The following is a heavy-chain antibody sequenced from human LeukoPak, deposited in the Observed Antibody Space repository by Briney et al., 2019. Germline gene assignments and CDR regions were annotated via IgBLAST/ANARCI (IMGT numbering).Heavy chain of an antibody. J-gene: IGHJ3*02. CDR2: ISGGSTYI. Sequence: GGSLRLSCAASGFIFTNYNLNWVRQAPGKGLEWISSISGGSTYIYYADSARGRFTISRDNAKNSLYLQMNSLRGEDTALYYCARDDVTTNGGVIADSRLFDIWGQGTMVTVSS. CDR1: GFIFTNYN. D-gene: IGHD2-8*02. V-gene: IGHV3-21*01. CDR3: ARDDVTTNGGVIADSRLFDI.